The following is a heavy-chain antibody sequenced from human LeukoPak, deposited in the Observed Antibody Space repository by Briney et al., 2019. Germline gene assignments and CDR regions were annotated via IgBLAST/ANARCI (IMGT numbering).Heavy chain of an antibody. V-gene: IGHV4-34*01. Sequence: SETLSLTCAVYGGSFSGYYWSWIRQPPGKGLEWIGEINHSGSTNYNPSLKSRVTMSVDTSKNQFSLKLSSVTAADTAVYYCARGDNSRGPSYFDYWGQGTLVTVSS. CDR2: INHSGST. CDR1: GGSFSGYY. CDR3: ARGDNSRGPSYFDY. J-gene: IGHJ4*02. D-gene: IGHD6-13*01.